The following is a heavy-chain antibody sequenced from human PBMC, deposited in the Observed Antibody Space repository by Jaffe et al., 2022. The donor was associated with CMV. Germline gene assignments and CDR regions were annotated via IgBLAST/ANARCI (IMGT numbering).Heavy chain of an antibody. Sequence: QVQLVQSGAEVKKPGASVKVSCKASGYTFTSYYMHWVRQAPGQGLEWMGIINPSGGSTSYAQKFQGRVTMTRDTSTSTVYMELSSLRSEDTAVYYCARVVVKRIPYNWFDPWGQGTLVTVSS. D-gene: IGHD2-15*01. CDR2: INPSGGST. CDR1: GYTFTSYY. CDR3: ARVVVKRIPYNWFDP. V-gene: IGHV1-46*01. J-gene: IGHJ5*02.